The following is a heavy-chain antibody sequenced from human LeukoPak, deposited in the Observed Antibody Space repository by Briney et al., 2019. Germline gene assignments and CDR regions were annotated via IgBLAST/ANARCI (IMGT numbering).Heavy chain of an antibody. J-gene: IGHJ4*02. Sequence: GSSVKVSCKASGGTFSSYAISWVRQAPGQGLEWMGRIIPILGIANYAQKFQGRVTITADKSTSTAYMELSSLRPEDTAVYYCAGDRFWSGFDYWGQGTLVTVSS. V-gene: IGHV1-69*04. CDR3: AGDRFWSGFDY. CDR2: IIPILGIA. CDR1: GGTFSSYA. D-gene: IGHD3-3*01.